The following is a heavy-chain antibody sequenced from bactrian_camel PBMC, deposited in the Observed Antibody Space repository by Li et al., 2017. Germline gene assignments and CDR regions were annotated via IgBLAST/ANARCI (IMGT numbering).Heavy chain of an antibody. CDR3: AADLTIPTTRCGYGYNH. CDR2: ITTGGSST. V-gene: IGHV3S53*01. J-gene: IGHJ4*01. D-gene: IGHD4*01. CDR1: ADALMY. Sequence: HVQLVESGGGSAQVGGSLRLSCSASADALMYVAWFRQAPGQKREAVAAITTGGSSTMYHDSVKGRFTISRESGKNTVHLQVNSLNTEDTATYICAADLTIPTTRCGYGYNHWGQGTQVTVS.